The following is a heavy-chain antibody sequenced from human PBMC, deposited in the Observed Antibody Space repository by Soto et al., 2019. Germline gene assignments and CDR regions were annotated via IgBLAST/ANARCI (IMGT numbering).Heavy chain of an antibody. Sequence: PGGSLRLSCAASGFTFSSYGMHWVRQAPGKGLEWVAVIWYDGSNKYYADSVKGRFTISRDNSRNTLDLHMNSLRAEDTAVYYCVRDTMDYLAYWGQGTLVTVSP. CDR3: VRDTMDYLAY. D-gene: IGHD1-1*01. CDR2: IWYDGSNK. CDR1: GFTFSSYG. J-gene: IGHJ4*02. V-gene: IGHV3-33*01.